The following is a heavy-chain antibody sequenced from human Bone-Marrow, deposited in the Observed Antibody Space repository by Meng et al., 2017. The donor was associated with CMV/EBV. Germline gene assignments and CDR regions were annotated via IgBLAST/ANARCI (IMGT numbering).Heavy chain of an antibody. V-gene: IGHV3-7*01. CDR2: IKQDGSEK. D-gene: IGHD2/OR15-2a*01. J-gene: IGHJ6*02. Sequence: GGSLRLSCAASGFTFSSYWMTWVRRAPGKGLEWVANIKQDGSEKYYVDSVKGRFTISRDNAKNSLYLQMNSLGAEDTAVYYCADSNRGLYYYGMDVWGQGTTVTVSS. CDR3: ADSNRGLYYYGMDV. CDR1: GFTFSSYW.